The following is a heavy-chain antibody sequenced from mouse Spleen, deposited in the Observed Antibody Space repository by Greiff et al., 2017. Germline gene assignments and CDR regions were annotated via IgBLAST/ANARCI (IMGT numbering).Heavy chain of an antibody. CDR2: ISSGGSYT. CDR1: GFTFSSYA. Sequence: DVMLVESGGGLVKPGGSLKLSCAASGFTFSSYAMSWVRQSPEKRLEWVAEISSGGSYTYYPDTVTGRFTISRDNAKNTLYLEMSSLRSEDTAMYYCARGEPLYYDYDATLGYFDVWGAGTTVTVSS. V-gene: IGHV5-9-4*01. CDR3: ARGEPLYYDYDATLGYFDV. D-gene: IGHD2-4*01. J-gene: IGHJ1*01.